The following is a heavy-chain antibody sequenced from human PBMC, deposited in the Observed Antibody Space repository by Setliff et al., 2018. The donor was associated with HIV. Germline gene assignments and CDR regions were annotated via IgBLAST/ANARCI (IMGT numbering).Heavy chain of an antibody. J-gene: IGHJ5*02. Sequence: PGGSLRLSCAASGFTFTTDAMNWVRQAPGKGLEWVSSISTSATYIYYADSVKGRFTISRDNAENSLSLQMNSLRAGDTAVYYCARDNGRYFDRGWFDPWGQGALVTVSS. CDR2: ISTSATYI. CDR1: GFTFTTDA. V-gene: IGHV3-21*01. CDR3: ARDNGRYFDRGWFDP. D-gene: IGHD3-9*01.